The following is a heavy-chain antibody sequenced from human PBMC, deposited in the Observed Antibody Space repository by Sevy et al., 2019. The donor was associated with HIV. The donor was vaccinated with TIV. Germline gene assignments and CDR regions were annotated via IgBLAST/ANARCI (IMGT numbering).Heavy chain of an antibody. CDR1: GYIFTTYR. D-gene: IGHD2-15*01. CDR3: ARAYCSGGRCYSLAY. V-gene: IGHV1-18*01. CDR2: ISPHNADT. J-gene: IGHJ4*02. Sequence: ASVNVSCEASGYIFTTYRISWVRQAPGQGLEWLGWISPHNADTNYVQKFQGRVTMITDTSTSTAFMELRSLRADDTAVYYCARAYCSGGRCYSLAYWGQGTLVTVSS.